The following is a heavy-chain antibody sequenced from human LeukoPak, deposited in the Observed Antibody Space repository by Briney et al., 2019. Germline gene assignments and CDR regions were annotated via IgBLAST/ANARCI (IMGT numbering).Heavy chain of an antibody. V-gene: IGHV4-59*12. CDR2: IYQSGSI. CDR3: ARVVGYYDSSGYPEAFDI. J-gene: IGHJ3*02. D-gene: IGHD3-22*01. Sequence: SETLSLTCTVSGGSISSYYWSWIRQPPGKGLEWIGYIYQSGSIFYNPSLKSRVSLSVNRSKNQFSLSLRSVTAADTAVYYCARVVGYYDSSGYPEAFDIWGQGTMVTVSS. CDR1: GGSISSYY.